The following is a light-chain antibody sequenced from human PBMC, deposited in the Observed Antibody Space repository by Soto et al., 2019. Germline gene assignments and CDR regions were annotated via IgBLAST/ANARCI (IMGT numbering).Light chain of an antibody. Sequence: QPVLTQPASVSGSPGQSITISCTGTSSDVGSYNLVSWYQQHPGKAPKLIIYGVTERPSGISNRFSGSKSGNTASLTISGLQAEDEADYYCCTYARSSTSLYVIGTGTKLTVL. CDR1: SSDVGSYNL. J-gene: IGLJ1*01. V-gene: IGLV2-23*02. CDR2: GVT. CDR3: CTYARSSTSLYV.